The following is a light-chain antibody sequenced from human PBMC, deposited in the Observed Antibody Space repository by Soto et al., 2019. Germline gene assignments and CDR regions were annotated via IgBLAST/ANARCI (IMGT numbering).Light chain of an antibody. Sequence: EIVMTQSPLSLTVTPGEPASISCKSSQSLLHSNGNTFLDWYMQKPGQSPQLLIYLGSRRAPGAPDRVSGSGSGTDFTLRISTVEADDAGIYYCMQALQTPRTFGQGNKLEL. CDR3: MQALQTPRT. J-gene: IGKJ1*01. CDR2: LGS. CDR1: QSLLHSNGNTF. V-gene: IGKV2-28*01.